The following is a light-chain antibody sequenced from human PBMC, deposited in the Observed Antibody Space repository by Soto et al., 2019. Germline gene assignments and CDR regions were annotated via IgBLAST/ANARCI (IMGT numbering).Light chain of an antibody. CDR2: DAS. V-gene: IGKV3-11*01. CDR3: QQRSSVIT. J-gene: IGKJ5*01. Sequence: EVVLTQSPATLSLSPGEGATLSCRASQSVSSHLAWYQQKPGQAPRLLIYDASKRATGIPARFSGNGFGTYFTLAIGSLEPGDLAVYYCQQRSSVITVGQGTRLEIK. CDR1: QSVSSH.